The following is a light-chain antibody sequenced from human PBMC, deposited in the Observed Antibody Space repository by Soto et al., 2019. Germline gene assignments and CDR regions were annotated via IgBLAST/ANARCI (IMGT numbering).Light chain of an antibody. Sequence: DIQLTQSPSFLSASVGDRLTITCLASQAIRSSLAWYQQKPGKAPNLLIYTVSTLQSGVPSRFSGSSSGTEFTFTNSSLQPEDFATYYCQQFKSSPFTFGGGTKVEI. V-gene: IGKV1-9*01. CDR1: QAIRSS. CDR2: TVS. J-gene: IGKJ4*01. CDR3: QQFKSSPFT.